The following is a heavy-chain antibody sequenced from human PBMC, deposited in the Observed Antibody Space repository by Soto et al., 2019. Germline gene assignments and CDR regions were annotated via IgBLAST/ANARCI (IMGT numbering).Heavy chain of an antibody. D-gene: IGHD1-26*01. J-gene: IGHJ4*02. V-gene: IGHV1-2*06. CDR3: ATLNLPPGGSEF. CDR2: INPKSGDT. Sequence: ASVNVSCKASGYTFTAYYMYWVRQAPGQGLEWVGRINPKSGDTNYAQRFQGRVNMTRDTSIGTAYLELSNLRSDDTAFYYCATLNLPPGGSEFWGKENLVSVSA. CDR1: GYTFTAYY.